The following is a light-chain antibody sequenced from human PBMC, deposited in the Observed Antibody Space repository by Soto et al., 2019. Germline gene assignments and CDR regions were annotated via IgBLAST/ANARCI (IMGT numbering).Light chain of an antibody. CDR3: QHYNSYPWT. Sequence: DIPMTQSPSNLSASVGDRVTITCRASQSISSWLAWYQQKPGKAPKLLIYDASSLESGVPSRFSGSASGTDFTLTISSLQTDDFATYYCQHYNSYPWTFGQGTKVEIK. CDR1: QSISSW. J-gene: IGKJ1*01. CDR2: DAS. V-gene: IGKV1-5*01.